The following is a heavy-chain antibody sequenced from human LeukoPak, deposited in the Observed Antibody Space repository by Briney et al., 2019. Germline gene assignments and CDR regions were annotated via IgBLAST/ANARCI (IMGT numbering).Heavy chain of an antibody. CDR3: ARGLMTTPEFDY. J-gene: IGHJ4*02. CDR2: INHSGST. CDR1: GGSFSGCY. V-gene: IGHV4-34*01. Sequence: NSSETLSLTCAVYGGSFSGCYWSWIRQPPGKGLEWIGEINHSGSTNYNPSLKSRVTISVDTSKNQFSLKLSSVTAADTAVYYCARGLMTTPEFDYWGQGTLVTVSS. D-gene: IGHD3-16*01.